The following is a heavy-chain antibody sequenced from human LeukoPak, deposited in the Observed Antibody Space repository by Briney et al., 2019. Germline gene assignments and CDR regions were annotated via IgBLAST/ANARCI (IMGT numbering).Heavy chain of an antibody. D-gene: IGHD5-18*01. V-gene: IGHV1-69*05. J-gene: IGHJ6*03. Sequence: SVKVSCKASGGTFSSYAISWVRQAPGQGLEWMGRIIPIFGTANYAQKFQGRVTITTDESTSTAYMELSSLRSEDTAVYYCARDTWVDTAMISLNYYYYMDVWGEGTTVTVSS. CDR2: IIPIFGTA. CDR3: ARDTWVDTAMISLNYYYYMDV. CDR1: GGTFSSYA.